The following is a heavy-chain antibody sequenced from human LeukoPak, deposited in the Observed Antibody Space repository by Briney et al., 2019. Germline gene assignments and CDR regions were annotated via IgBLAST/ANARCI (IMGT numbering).Heavy chain of an antibody. CDR3: ARDLGQYYDTSDNWFDP. CDR2: IGSSAGTI. J-gene: IGHJ5*02. V-gene: IGHV3-48*03. CDR1: GFTFSDYE. D-gene: IGHD3-22*01. Sequence: PGGSLRLSCAASGFTFSDYEMNWVRQAPGKGLEWVSYIGSSAGTIYYADSVKGRFTISRDNAKNTLNLQMNSLRAEDTAVYYCARDLGQYYDTSDNWFDPWGQGTLVTVSS.